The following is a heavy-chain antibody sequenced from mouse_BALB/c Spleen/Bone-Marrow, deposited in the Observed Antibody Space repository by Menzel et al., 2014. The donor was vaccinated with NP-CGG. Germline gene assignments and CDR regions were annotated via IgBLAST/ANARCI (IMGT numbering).Heavy chain of an antibody. V-gene: IGHV5-9-3*01. J-gene: IGHJ3*01. CDR1: GFTFSSYA. D-gene: IGHD2-2*01. Sequence: EVQLVESGGGLVKPGGSLKLSCAASGFTFSSYAMSWVRQTPEKRLEWVATISSGGNYTYYPASVKGRFSIYRDNAKNPLYLQMSSLRSEDTAVYYCARHGGYDAGAWFAYWGQGTLVNVSA. CDR3: ARHGGYDAGAWFAY. CDR2: ISSGGNYT.